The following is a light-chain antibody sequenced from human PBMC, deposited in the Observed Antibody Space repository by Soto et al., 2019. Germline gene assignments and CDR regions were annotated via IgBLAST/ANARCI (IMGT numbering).Light chain of an antibody. CDR2: ATS. V-gene: IGKV1-12*01. CDR3: QQANSFPHT. J-gene: IGKJ4*02. Sequence: DIQMTQSPSSVSASVGARVIITCRASQDISRWLAWYQQKPGRAPQLLIYATSSLQSGVPSRFSGSGSGTDFTLTISSLQPEDFATYYCQQANSFPHTLGGGTRVEIK. CDR1: QDISRW.